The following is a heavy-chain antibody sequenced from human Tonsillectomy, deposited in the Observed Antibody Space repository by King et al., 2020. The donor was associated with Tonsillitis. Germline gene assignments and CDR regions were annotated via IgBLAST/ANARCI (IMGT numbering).Heavy chain of an antibody. CDR3: ASRLTGKSSGWFEDNWFDS. CDR2: IYYSGST. CDR1: GGSISSYY. Sequence: QLQESGPGLVKPSETLSLTCTVSGGSISSYYWSWIRQPPGKGLEWLGYIYYSGSTNYKPSLKSRVTISVDTSKNQFYLKLSSVTAADTALYYCASRLTGKSSGWFEDNWFDSWGQGTLVTVSS. V-gene: IGHV4-59*01. J-gene: IGHJ5*01. D-gene: IGHD6-19*01.